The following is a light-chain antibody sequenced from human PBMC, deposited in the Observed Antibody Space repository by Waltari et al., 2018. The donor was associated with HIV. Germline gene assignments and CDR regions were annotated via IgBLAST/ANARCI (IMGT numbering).Light chain of an antibody. J-gene: IGKJ4*01. CDR1: ENVQTD. V-gene: IGKV3-15*01. CDR2: PAS. Sequence: VMTQSPTTLSVSPGERVTISCRATENVQTDLARYQQKPGQPPRLLIHPASTRATGAPVRFSGSGSGTEFTLTISSLQSEDFALYFCQQYKVWPPAPTFGGGTRVEMK. CDR3: QQYKVWPPAPT.